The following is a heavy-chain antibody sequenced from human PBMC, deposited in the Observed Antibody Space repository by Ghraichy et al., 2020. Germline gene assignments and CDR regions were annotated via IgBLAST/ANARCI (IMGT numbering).Heavy chain of an antibody. V-gene: IGHV3-23*01. CDR3: AKDRYYFGPPTSADY. CDR2: LSGSGTAT. CDR1: GFTFSDYA. Sequence: GGSLRLSCAASGFTFSDYAMNWVRQAPGKGLEWVSVLSGSGTATYYADSVKGRFTISRDNSNNTLYLQMNSLRAEDTATYYCAKDRYYFGPPTSADYWGQGTLVTVSS. J-gene: IGHJ4*02. D-gene: IGHD3-10*01.